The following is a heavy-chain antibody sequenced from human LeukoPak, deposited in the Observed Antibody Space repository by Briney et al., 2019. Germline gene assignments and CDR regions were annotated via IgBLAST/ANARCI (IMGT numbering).Heavy chain of an antibody. CDR1: GFTFSSYV. D-gene: IGHD6-13*01. CDR3: ARLIAAAGTENFDY. J-gene: IGHJ4*02. CDR2: INWNGGST. Sequence: GRSLRLSCAASGFTFSSYVMHWVRQAPGKGLEWVSGINWNGGSTGYADSVKGRFTISRDNAKNSLYLQMNSLRAEDTALYHCARLIAAAGTENFDYWGQGTLVTVSS. V-gene: IGHV3-20*01.